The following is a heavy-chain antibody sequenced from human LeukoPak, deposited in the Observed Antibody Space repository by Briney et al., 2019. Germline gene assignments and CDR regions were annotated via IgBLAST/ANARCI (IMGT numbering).Heavy chain of an antibody. V-gene: IGHV1-58*02. J-gene: IGHJ3*02. D-gene: IGHD2-2*01. CDR1: GFTFTSSA. CDR2: IVDGSGNT. CDR3: AAALGIVVVPAAPVFDAFDI. Sequence: SVKVSCKASGFTFTSSAMQWVRQARGQRLEWIGLIVDGSGNTNYAQKFQERVTITRDMSTSTAYMELSSLRSEDTAVYYCAAALGIVVVPAAPVFDAFDIWGQGTMVTVSS.